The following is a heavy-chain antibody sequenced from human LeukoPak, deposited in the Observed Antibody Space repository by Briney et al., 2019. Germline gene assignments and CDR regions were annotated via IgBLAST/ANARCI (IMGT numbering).Heavy chain of an antibody. D-gene: IGHD5-18*01. CDR3: ARSLYSYLYLFDY. CDR2: ISYDGSNK. CDR1: AFTFSSYA. J-gene: IGHJ4*02. V-gene: IGHV3-30-3*01. Sequence: PGGYLRLSCAASAFTFSSYAMHWVRQAPGKGLEWVAFISYDGSNKYYAYSVHGGFTISRDNSKNTLYLQMNSLRAEDTAVYYCARSLYSYLYLFDYWGQGTLVTVSA.